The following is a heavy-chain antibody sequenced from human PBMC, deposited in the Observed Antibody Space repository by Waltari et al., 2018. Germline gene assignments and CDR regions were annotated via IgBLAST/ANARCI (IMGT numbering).Heavy chain of an antibody. V-gene: IGHV3-23*01. CDR3: AKDRWLQLSSRGTFDY. CDR1: GFTFARYA. D-gene: IGHD5-12*01. J-gene: IGHJ4*02. CDR2: ISGSGDNP. Sequence: EVQLLAAGGGLVQHGGSMRLSCAASGFTFARYAMSWVRQAPGKGLEWVSAISGSGDNPYYTDSVKGRFTISRDNSKNALYMQMNSLRAEDTAVYYCAKDRWLQLSSRGTFDYWGQGTLVTVSS.